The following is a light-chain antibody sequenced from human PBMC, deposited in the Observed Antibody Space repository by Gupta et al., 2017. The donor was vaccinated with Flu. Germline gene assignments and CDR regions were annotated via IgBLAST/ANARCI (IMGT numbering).Light chain of an antibody. CDR1: LSVGCHY. V-gene: IGKV3D-20*01. Sequence: RAILSCGASLSVGCHYLAWYQQKPGLPPRLLIYDASNRATGIPDRFSAWGSGADFTLTITRLEPEDSAVYYCHHYGGSPPWTFGQGTKLEIK. CDR3: HHYGGSPPWT. J-gene: IGKJ2*02. CDR2: DAS.